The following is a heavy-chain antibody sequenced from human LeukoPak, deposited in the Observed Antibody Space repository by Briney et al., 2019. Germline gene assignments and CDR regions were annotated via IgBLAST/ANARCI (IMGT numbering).Heavy chain of an antibody. V-gene: IGHV3-66*01. J-gene: IGHJ4*02. CDR1: GFTVSSNY. D-gene: IGHD3-9*01. CDR2: IYSGGST. Sequence: PGGSLRLSCAASGFTVSSNYMSWVRQAPGKGLEWVSVIYSGGSTYYADSVKGRFTISRDNSKNTLYLQMNSLRAEDTAVYYCARVPILTGYHNGPDNDYWGQGTLVTVSS. CDR3: ARVPILTGYHNGPDNDY.